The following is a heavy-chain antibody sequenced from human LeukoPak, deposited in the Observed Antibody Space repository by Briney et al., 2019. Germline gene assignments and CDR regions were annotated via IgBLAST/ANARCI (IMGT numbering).Heavy chain of an antibody. CDR1: GFTFSSYR. J-gene: IGHJ1*01. Sequence: GGSLRLPCAASGFTFSSYRMSCARQAPGKGRECGANIKQEGSEKYYVDSVKGRFTSWRDNAKNPLDLQMNRLRGEATAVYYCASGYYDGSGYTFPHWGQGTLVTVSS. CDR2: IKQEGSEK. D-gene: IGHD3-22*01. CDR3: ASGYYDGSGYTFPH. V-gene: IGHV3-7*01.